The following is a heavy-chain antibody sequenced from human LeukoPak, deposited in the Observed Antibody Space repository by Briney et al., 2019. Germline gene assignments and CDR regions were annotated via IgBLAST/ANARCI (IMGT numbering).Heavy chain of an antibody. D-gene: IGHD6-19*01. Sequence: SETLSLTCTVSGGSISSSSYYWAWIRQPPGKGLEWIGSIYHSGSTYYNPSLKSRVTISVDTSKNQFSLKLTSVTAADTAVYFCARTYSSGWYPKRWGQGTLVTVSS. CDR2: IYHSGST. J-gene: IGHJ4*02. CDR3: ARTYSSGWYPKR. CDR1: GGSISSSSYY. V-gene: IGHV4-39*01.